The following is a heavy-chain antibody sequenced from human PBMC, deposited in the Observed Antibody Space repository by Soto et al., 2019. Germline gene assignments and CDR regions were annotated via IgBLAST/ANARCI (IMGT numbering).Heavy chain of an antibody. J-gene: IGHJ4*02. CDR2: IIPIFGTA. Sequence: SVKVACKASGGTFSSYAISWVRQAPGQGLEWMGGIIPIFGTANYAQKFQGRVTITADESTSTAYMELSSLRSEDTAVYYCAIQGGYSYGYDYWGQGTLVTVSS. V-gene: IGHV1-69*13. CDR1: GGTFSSYA. CDR3: AIQGGYSYGYDY. D-gene: IGHD5-18*01.